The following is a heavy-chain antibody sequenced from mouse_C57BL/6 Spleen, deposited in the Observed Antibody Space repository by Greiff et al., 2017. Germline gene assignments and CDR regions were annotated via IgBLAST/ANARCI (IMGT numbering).Heavy chain of an antibody. D-gene: IGHD5-1*01. Sequence: VQLQQPGAELVMPGASVKLSCKASGYTFTSYWMHWVKQRPGQGLEWIGEIDPSDSYTNYNQKFKGKSTLTVDKSSSTAYMQLSSLTSEDSAVYYGARRGSNYFDYWGQGTTLTVSS. CDR1: GYTFTSYW. CDR3: ARRGSNYFDY. V-gene: IGHV1-69*01. J-gene: IGHJ2*01. CDR2: IDPSDSYT.